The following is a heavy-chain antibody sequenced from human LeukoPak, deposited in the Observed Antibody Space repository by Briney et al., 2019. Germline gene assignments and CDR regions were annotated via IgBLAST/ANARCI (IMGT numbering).Heavy chain of an antibody. CDR3: ARLLQWRGAYFDY. V-gene: IGHV4-39*01. CDR2: IYYSGST. Sequence: SETLSLACTVSGGSISSSSYYWGWIRQPPGKGLEWIGSIYYSGSTYYNPSLKSRVTISVDTSKNQFSLKLSSVTAADTAVYYCARLLQWRGAYFDYWGQGTLVTVSS. D-gene: IGHD6-19*01. J-gene: IGHJ4*02. CDR1: GGSISSSSYY.